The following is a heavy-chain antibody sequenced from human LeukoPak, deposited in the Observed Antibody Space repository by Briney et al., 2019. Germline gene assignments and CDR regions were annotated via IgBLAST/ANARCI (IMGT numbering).Heavy chain of an antibody. D-gene: IGHD2-8*01. Sequence: SETLSLTCTVSGGSISSYYWSWIRQPPGKGLEWIGYIYTSGSTSYNPSLKSRVTISVSTSKTHFALKLSSVTAADAAVYYCAGLPKVYNWFDPWGQGTLVTVSS. CDR3: AGLPKVYNWFDP. V-gene: IGHV4-4*09. CDR1: GGSISSYY. CDR2: IYTSGST. J-gene: IGHJ5*02.